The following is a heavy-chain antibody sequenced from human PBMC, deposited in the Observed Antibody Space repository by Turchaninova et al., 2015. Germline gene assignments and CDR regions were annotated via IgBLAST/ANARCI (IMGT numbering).Heavy chain of an antibody. V-gene: IGHV4-34*01. CDR1: GGSFSGYY. CDR2: INHSRST. CDR3: ATGIVGATNAFDI. D-gene: IGHD1-26*01. J-gene: IGHJ3*02. Sequence: QVQLQQWGAGLLKPSETLSLTCAVYGGSFSGYYWSWIRQPPGKGLEWIGEINHSRSTNYNPSLKSRVTISVDTSKNQFSLKLSSVTAADTAVYYCATGIVGATNAFDIWGQGTMVTVSS.